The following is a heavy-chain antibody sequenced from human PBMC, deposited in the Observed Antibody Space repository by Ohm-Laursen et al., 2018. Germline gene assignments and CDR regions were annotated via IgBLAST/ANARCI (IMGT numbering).Heavy chain of an antibody. CDR2: INNDGTTT. CDR1: GFTFSSFR. V-gene: IGHV3-74*01. J-gene: IGHJ4*01. CDR3: ARTNGWPDY. Sequence: SLRLSCTASGFTFSSFRMHWVRQAPGKGLVWVSRINNDGTTTHYADSVKGRFTISRDNAKNTPYLQMNSLRAEDTAVYYCARTNGWPDYWGQGTLVTVSS. D-gene: IGHD6-19*01.